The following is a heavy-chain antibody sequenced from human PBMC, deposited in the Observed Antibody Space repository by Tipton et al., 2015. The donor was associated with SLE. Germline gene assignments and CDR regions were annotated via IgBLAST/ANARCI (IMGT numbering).Heavy chain of an antibody. V-gene: IGHV4-59*08. J-gene: IGHJ3*02. Sequence: TLSLTCTVSGGSIDTSYWSWIRHSPGKGLEWIGYIYHSEGPTYNPSLRRRVTTSVDTSTNQFSLKLSSVTAADTAMYYCVGTRDAYDETGGFDIWGQGTMVTVSS. CDR1: GGSIDTSY. CDR2: IYHSEGP. D-gene: IGHD5-24*01. CDR3: VGTRDAYDETGGFDI.